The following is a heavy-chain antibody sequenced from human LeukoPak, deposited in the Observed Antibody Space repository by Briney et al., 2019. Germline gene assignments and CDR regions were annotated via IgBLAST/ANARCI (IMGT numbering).Heavy chain of an antibody. V-gene: IGHV4-34*01. J-gene: IGHJ5*02. D-gene: IGHD2-15*01. CDR2: INHRGVT. CDR3: AREPVVVVAATPCYWFDP. Sequence: SETLSLTCAVYGGSFSGYFCWIRQSPGKGLEWIGEINHRGVTNYRPSLGGRVSIFTDRSLNQFSLRLTSVTAADTGTYYCAREPVVVVAATPCYWFDPWGQGTLVTVSS. CDR1: GGSFSGYF.